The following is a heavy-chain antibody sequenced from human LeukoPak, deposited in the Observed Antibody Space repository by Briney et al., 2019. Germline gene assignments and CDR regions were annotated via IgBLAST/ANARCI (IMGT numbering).Heavy chain of an antibody. CDR3: TRGDGYCTSTSCYDYYYYGMDV. D-gene: IGHD2-2*03. J-gene: IGHJ6*02. CDR1: GYTFTIYA. V-gene: IGHV1-3*01. CDR2: VNAGNGNT. Sequence: ASVKVSCKASGYTFTIYAMHWVRQAPGQRLEWMGWVNAGNGNTKYSRKFQGRVTITRDTSASTAYMELSSLRSEDTAVYYCTRGDGYCTSTSCYDYYYYGMDVWGQGTTVTVSS.